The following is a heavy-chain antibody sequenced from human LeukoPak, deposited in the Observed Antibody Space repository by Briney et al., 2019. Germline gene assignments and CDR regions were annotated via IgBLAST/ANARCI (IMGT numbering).Heavy chain of an antibody. CDR3: ARESGVWVDPVQLVLGWFDP. CDR1: GYCISSGYY. Sequence: NPSETLSLTCTVSGYCISSGYYWGWIRQPPGKGLEWIGSIYHSGSTYYNPSLKSRVTISVDTSKNQFSLKLSSVTAADTAVYYCARESGVWVDPVQLVLGWFDPWGQGTLVTVSS. J-gene: IGHJ5*02. CDR2: IYHSGST. D-gene: IGHD2-8*02. V-gene: IGHV4-38-2*02.